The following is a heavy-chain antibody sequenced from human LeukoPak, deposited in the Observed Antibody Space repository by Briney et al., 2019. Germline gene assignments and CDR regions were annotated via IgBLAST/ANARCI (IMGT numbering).Heavy chain of an antibody. D-gene: IGHD2-2*01. CDR2: IYYTGTT. CDR1: GGSLSGHY. Sequence: SETLSLTCTVGGGSLSGHYWGWIRQPPGKGLELVGHIYYTGTTFYNPSLKSRVTTTLDTSRNQFSLRLTSAIAAATAVYYCARFSWGCSTTSCYLTTWGQGALVTVSS. V-gene: IGHV4-59*11. CDR3: ARFSWGCSTTSCYLTT. J-gene: IGHJ5*02.